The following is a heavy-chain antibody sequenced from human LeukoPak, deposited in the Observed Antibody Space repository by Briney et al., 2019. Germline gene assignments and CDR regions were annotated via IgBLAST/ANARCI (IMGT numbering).Heavy chain of an antibody. CDR3: ARGTYYQDSSGYSYYHHYYMDV. V-gene: IGHV4-4*02. D-gene: IGHD3-22*01. J-gene: IGHJ6*03. CDR1: GGSITSSNW. Sequence: PSETLSLTCAVSGGSITSSNWWSWVRQPPGKGLEWIGRIFHSGTTDYKTSLKGRVTISVDKSKNQFSLKLSSVTAADTAVYYCARGTYYQDSSGYSYYHHYYMDVWGKGTTVTVSS. CDR2: IFHSGTT.